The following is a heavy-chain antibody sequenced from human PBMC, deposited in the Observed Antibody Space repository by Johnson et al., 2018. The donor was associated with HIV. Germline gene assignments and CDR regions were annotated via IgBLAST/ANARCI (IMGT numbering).Heavy chain of an antibody. CDR3: YCTDHVGAGSESKGTFDA. V-gene: IGHV3-9*01. D-gene: IGHD3-10*01. Sequence: VQLVESGGGLVQPGRSLRLSCAASGFTFDDYAMHWVRQAPGKGLEWVSGISWNSGSIGYADSVKGRFTISRDNSKNILYLQMTSLRQDDTAVYSCYCTDHVGAGSESKGTFDAWGQGTMVTVSS. CDR1: GFTFDDYA. J-gene: IGHJ3*01. CDR2: ISWNSGSI.